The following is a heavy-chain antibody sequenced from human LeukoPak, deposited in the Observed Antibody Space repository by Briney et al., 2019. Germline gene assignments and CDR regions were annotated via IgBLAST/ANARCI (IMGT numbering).Heavy chain of an antibody. J-gene: IGHJ5*02. D-gene: IGHD3-10*01. CDR1: GASVTSGGFY. V-gene: IGHV4-39*01. Sequence: SETLSLTCSVSGASVTSGGFYWGWLRQPPGKGPEWIATVYYTGSSYYNPSLKSRVTISIDTSKNQFSLRLTSVTTTDTAIYHCARHSGSGSLARPFDPWGQGTLVAVSS. CDR3: ARHSGSGSLARPFDP. CDR2: VYYTGSS.